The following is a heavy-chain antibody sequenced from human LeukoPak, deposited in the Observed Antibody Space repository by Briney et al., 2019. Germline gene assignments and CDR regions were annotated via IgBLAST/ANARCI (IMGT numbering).Heavy chain of an antibody. CDR1: GYTFTGYF. CDR3: AVLWFRELFRDY. J-gene: IGHJ4*02. CDR2: SNPNSGGT. Sequence: ASVKVSCKASGYTFTGYFMHGVRQAPGQGLEGRGWSNPNSGGTNNAQKFQGRVTMTRDTSISTAYMELSRLRSDDTAVYYCAVLWFRELFRDYWGQGTLVTVSS. V-gene: IGHV1-2*02. D-gene: IGHD3-10*01.